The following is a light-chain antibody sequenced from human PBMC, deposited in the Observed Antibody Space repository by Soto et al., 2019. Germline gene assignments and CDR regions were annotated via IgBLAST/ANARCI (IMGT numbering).Light chain of an antibody. Sequence: EIVMTQSPATLSVSPGERATLSCRASQSVSSNLAWYQQKPGQAPRVLIYDISTRATRIPTRFSGSGSGTEFTLTLSSLQSEEFAVSYCQQYNSWPLTLGGGTQVEIK. V-gene: IGKV3D-15*01. CDR1: QSVSSN. CDR3: QQYNSWPLT. J-gene: IGKJ4*01. CDR2: DIS.